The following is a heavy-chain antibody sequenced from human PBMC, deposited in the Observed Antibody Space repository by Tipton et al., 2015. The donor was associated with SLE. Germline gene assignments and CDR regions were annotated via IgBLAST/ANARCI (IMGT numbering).Heavy chain of an antibody. CDR3: AAAYCGDDCYWGAC. CDR2: IYYSGST. J-gene: IGHJ4*02. V-gene: IGHV4-39*07. Sequence: TLSLTCTVTGGSTSSTRHYWGWIRQPPGKGLEWIGTIYYSGSTYYSPSLKSRVTISIDTSKNQFSLKLNSVTAADTAVYYCAAAYCGDDCYWGACWGQGALVTVSS. D-gene: IGHD2-21*01. CDR1: GGSTSSTRHY.